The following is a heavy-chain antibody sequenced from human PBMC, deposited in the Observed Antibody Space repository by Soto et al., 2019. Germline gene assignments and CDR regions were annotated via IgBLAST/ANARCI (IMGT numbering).Heavy chain of an antibody. J-gene: IGHJ5*02. CDR3: ATRITVFGLLIPPFDP. CDR2: INHTGGT. CDR1: GGSISSGGYY. D-gene: IGHD3-3*01. Sequence: SETLSLTCTVSGGSISSGGYYWSWIRQHPGKGLEWIGEINHTGGTHYNPSLKSRVTMSVDTSKNQFSLRLSSVTAADTAIYYCATRITVFGLLIPPFDPWGQGTQVTVSS. V-gene: IGHV4-31*03.